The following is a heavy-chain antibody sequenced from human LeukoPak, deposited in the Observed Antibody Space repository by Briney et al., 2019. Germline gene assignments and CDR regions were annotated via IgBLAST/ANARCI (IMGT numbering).Heavy chain of an antibody. V-gene: IGHV4-31*03. CDR2: IYYSGST. CDR1: GGSISSGGYF. CDR3: TRDVPRSSGYPDN. Sequence: PSETLSLTCTVSGGSISSGGYFWSWIRQHPGKGLEWIGYIYYSGSTYYNPSLKSRVTISVDTSKSQFSLKLSSVTAADTAVYYCTRDVPRSSGYPDNWGQGTLVTVSS. D-gene: IGHD3-22*01. J-gene: IGHJ4*02.